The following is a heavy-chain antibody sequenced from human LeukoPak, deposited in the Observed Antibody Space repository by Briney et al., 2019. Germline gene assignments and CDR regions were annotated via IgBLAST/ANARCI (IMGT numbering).Heavy chain of an antibody. Sequence: PGGSLRLSCAASGFTFSSYDMHWVRQPTGKGLEWVSAIGTAGDTYYSHSVKGRFTISRDNAKNSLYLQMNSLTAEDTAVHYCVRSYHPGGWFDPWGQGTLVTVSS. D-gene: IGHD2-21*01. J-gene: IGHJ5*02. V-gene: IGHV3-13*01. CDR1: GFTFSSYD. CDR2: IGTAGDT. CDR3: VRSYHPGGWFDP.